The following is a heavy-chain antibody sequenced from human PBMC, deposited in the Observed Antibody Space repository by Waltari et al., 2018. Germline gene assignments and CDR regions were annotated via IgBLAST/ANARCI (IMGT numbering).Heavy chain of an antibody. V-gene: IGHV3-7*01. J-gene: IGHJ4*02. Sequence: EVQLVESGGGLVQSGGSLRLSCAASGFIFSNYGMTWVRQAPGKGLEWVATIKKDGSEKYYMDSVKGRFTISRDNAKNSLYLQMNSLRAEDTAVYYCASIGWEDYFDYWGQGTLVTVSS. CDR1: GFIFSNYG. CDR3: ASIGWEDYFDY. CDR2: IKKDGSEK. D-gene: IGHD1-26*01.